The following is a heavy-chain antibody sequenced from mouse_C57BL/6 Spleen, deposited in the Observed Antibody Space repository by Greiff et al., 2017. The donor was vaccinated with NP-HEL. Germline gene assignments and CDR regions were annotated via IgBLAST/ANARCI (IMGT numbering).Heavy chain of an antibody. CDR2: IDPSDSYT. Sequence: QVQLQQPGAELVKPGASVKLSCKASGYTFTSYWMQWVKQRPGQGLEWIGEIDPSDSYTNYNQKFKGKATLTVDTSSSTAYMQLSSLTSEDSAVYYGARGGSRGYAMDYWGQGTSVTVSS. V-gene: IGHV1-50*01. CDR3: ARGGSRGYAMDY. D-gene: IGHD1-1*01. J-gene: IGHJ4*01. CDR1: GYTFTSYW.